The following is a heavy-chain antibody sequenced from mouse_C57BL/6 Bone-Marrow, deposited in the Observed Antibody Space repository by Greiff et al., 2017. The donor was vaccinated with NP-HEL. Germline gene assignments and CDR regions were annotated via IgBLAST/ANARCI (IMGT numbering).Heavy chain of an antibody. D-gene: IGHD2-3*01. CDR3: ARRGFYDGPAWFAY. J-gene: IGHJ3*01. CDR2: IYPSDSET. Sequence: QVQLQQPGAELVRPGSSVKLSCKASGYTFTSYWMDWVKQRPGQGLEWIGNIYPSDSETHYNQKFKDKATWTVDKSSSTAYMQLSSRTSEDSAVYYCARRGFYDGPAWFAYWGQGTLVTVSA. CDR1: GYTFTSYW. V-gene: IGHV1-61*01.